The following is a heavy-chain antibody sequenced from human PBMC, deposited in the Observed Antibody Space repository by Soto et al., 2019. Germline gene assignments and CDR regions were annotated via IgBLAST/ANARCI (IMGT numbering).Heavy chain of an antibody. V-gene: IGHV4-31*03. D-gene: IGHD1-26*01. J-gene: IGHJ5*02. Sequence: QVQLQESGPGLVKPSQTLSLTCTVSGGSISSGGYYWSWIRQHPGKGLEWIGYIYYSGSTYYNPSLKSRVTISVDTSKNQFSLKLSSVTAADTAVYYCARCSEWELRGRSNWFDPWGQGTLLTVSS. CDR3: ARCSEWELRGRSNWFDP. CDR2: IYYSGST. CDR1: GGSISSGGYY.